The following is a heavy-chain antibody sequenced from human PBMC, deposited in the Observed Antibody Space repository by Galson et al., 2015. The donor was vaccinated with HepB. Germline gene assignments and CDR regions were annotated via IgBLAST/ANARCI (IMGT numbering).Heavy chain of an antibody. D-gene: IGHD1-1*01. CDR1: GFTFSSYA. CDR2: ISYDGSNK. V-gene: IGHV3-30-3*01. J-gene: IGHJ6*02. Sequence: SLRLSCAASGFTFSSYAMHWVRQAPGKGLEWVAVISYDGSNKYYADSVKGRFTISRDNSKNTLYLQMNSLRAEDTAVYYCARDGDWNYYYYYGMDVWGQGTTVTVSS. CDR3: ARDGDWNYYYYYGMDV.